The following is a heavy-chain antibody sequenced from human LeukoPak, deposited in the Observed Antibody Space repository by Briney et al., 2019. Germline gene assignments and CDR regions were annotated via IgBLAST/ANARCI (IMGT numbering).Heavy chain of an antibody. V-gene: IGHV6-1*01. CDR1: GDSVSSNSDA. CDR3: ARKRLLYFDY. D-gene: IGHD4-17*01. CDR2: TYYRSKWYN. J-gene: IGHJ4*02. Sequence: SQTLSLTCAIAGDSVSSNSDAWNWIRQSPSKGLERLGRTYYRSKWYNDYAVSVKSRIIINPDTSKNQFSLQLNSVTPEGTAVYYCARKRLLYFDYWGQGTLVTVSS.